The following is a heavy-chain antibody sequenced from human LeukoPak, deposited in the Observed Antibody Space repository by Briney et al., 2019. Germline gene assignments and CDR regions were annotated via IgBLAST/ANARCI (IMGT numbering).Heavy chain of an antibody. V-gene: IGHV1-69*04. CDR3: ARIYCSGGSCYGDNAFDI. D-gene: IGHD2-15*01. CDR1: GGTFSSYA. CDR2: ITPILGIA. J-gene: IGHJ3*02. Sequence: SVKVSCKASGGTFSSYAISWVRQAPGQGLEWMGRITPILGIANYAQKFQGRVTITADKSTSTAYMELSSLRSEDTAVYYCARIYCSGGSCYGDNAFDIWGQGTMVTDSS.